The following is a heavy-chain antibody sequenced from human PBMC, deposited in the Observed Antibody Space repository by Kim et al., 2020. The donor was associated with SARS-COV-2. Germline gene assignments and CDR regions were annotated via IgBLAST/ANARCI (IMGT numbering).Heavy chain of an antibody. CDR1: GGSFSGYY. CDR2: INHSGST. CDR3: ARETLENYVWGSYRYFDY. V-gene: IGHV4-34*01. Sequence: SETLSLTCAVYGGSFSGYYWSWIRQPPGKGLEWIGEINHSGSTNYNPSLKSRVTISVDTSKNQFSLKLSSVTAADTAVYYCARETLENYVWGSYRYFDYWGQGTLVTVSS. D-gene: IGHD3-16*02. J-gene: IGHJ4*02.